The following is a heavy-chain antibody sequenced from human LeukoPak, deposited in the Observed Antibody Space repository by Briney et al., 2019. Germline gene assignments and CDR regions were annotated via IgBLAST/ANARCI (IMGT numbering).Heavy chain of an antibody. V-gene: IGHV4-39*01. CDR1: GDSVSRSDSY. J-gene: IGHJ1*01. CDR2: IYYSGRA. D-gene: IGHD3-22*01. CDR3: ARRRYYDGSGYLE. Sequence: SETLSLTCSVSGDSVSRSDSYWDWIRQPPGKGLEWIGTIYYSGRAYYSPSLKSRVTMSVDPSNNQFSLNLRSVTAADTAVYYCARRRYYDGSGYLEWGQGTLLSVSS.